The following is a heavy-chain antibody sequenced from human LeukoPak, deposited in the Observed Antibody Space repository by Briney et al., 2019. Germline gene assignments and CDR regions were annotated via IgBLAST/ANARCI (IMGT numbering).Heavy chain of an antibody. Sequence: GGSLRLSCAASGFTFSSHGMNWVRQAPGKGLEWVSGIRGDGVTTYYADSVKGRFTISRDDSKNTAYLQMNSLRTEDTAVYYWTRPDDYGDYWGQGTLVTVSS. J-gene: IGHJ4*02. CDR2: IRGDGVTT. CDR1: GFTFSSHG. D-gene: IGHD1-14*01. V-gene: IGHV3-23*01. CDR3: TRPDDYGDY.